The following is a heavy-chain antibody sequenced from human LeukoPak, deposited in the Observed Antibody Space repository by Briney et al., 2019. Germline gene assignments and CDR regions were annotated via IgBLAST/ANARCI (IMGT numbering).Heavy chain of an antibody. J-gene: IGHJ4*01. CDR2: IIPIFGTT. CDR1: GGTFRTYA. CDR3: AREGGGGYRTTTRCYYLDY. D-gene: IGHD2-2*01. V-gene: IGHV1-69*13. Sequence: ASVKVSCKASGGTFRTYAISWVRQAPGQGLEWMGGIIPIFGTTNYAQKFQGRVTITADESTSTAYMELSSLRSEDTAVYYCAREGGGGYRTTTRCYYLDYWGLGTLVTVSS.